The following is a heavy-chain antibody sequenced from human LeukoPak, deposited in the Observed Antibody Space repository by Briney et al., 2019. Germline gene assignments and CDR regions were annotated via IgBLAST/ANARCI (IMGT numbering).Heavy chain of an antibody. Sequence: SETLSLTCAVYGGSFSGYYWSWIRQPPGKGLEWIREINHSGSTNYNPSLKSRVTISVDTSKNQFSLKLSSVTAADTAVYYCARGPVDWLLRSTALSSNYYFDYWGQETLVTVSS. V-gene: IGHV4-34*01. CDR3: ARGPVDWLLRSTALSSNYYFDY. CDR2: INHSGST. D-gene: IGHD3-9*01. CDR1: GGSFSGYY. J-gene: IGHJ4*02.